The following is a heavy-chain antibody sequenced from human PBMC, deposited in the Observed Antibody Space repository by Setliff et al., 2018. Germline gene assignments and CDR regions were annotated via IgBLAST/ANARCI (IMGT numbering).Heavy chain of an antibody. V-gene: IGHV4-61*09. CDR3: ARHKVIKKEFIRLTWFDP. J-gene: IGHJ5*02. CDR2: FYTSGIT. Sequence: SETLSLTCTVSGGSISSGGYYWTWIRQPAGKGLEWIGHFYTSGITSYNPSLKSRVTISVDTSKNQFSLKLSSVTAADTAVYYCARHKVIKKEFIRLTWFDPWGQGTPVTVSS. D-gene: IGHD3-10*01. CDR1: GGSISSGGYY.